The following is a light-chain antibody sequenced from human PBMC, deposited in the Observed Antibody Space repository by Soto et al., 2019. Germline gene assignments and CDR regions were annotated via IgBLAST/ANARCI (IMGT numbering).Light chain of an antibody. Sequence: DIQMTQSPSTLSASVGDRVTITCRASQSISSWLAWYQQKPGKAPKLLIYDASSLESGVPSRFSGSGSGTEITLTSSGLPPDDFATCHFQRYNSDSTFGQGTKVEIK. J-gene: IGKJ1*01. CDR2: DAS. CDR1: QSISSW. CDR3: QRYNSDST. V-gene: IGKV1-5*01.